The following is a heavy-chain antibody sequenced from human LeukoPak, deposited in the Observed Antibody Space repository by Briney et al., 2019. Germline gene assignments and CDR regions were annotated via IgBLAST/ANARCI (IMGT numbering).Heavy chain of an antibody. V-gene: IGHV4-59*01. CDR2: IYYSGST. CDR3: AKGPMGRGFDY. CDR1: GGSITSYY. J-gene: IGHJ4*02. D-gene: IGHD3-10*01. Sequence: PSETLSLTCTVSGGSITSYYWTWIRQPPGKGLEWIGYIYYSGSTNYNPSLKSRVTISVDTSKNQFSLKLSSVTAADTAIYYCAKGPMGRGFDYWGQGTLVTVSS.